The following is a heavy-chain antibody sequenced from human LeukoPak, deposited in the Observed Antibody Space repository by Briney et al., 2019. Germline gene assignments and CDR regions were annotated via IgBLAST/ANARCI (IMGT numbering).Heavy chain of an antibody. D-gene: IGHD2-8*02. CDR1: GYTLTELS. CDR3: ATSFIARVPVAFDI. J-gene: IGHJ3*02. CDR2: FDPEDGET. Sequence: ASVKVSCKVSGYTLTELSMHWVRQAPGKGLEWMGGFDPEDGETIYAQKFQGRVTMTEDTSTDTAYMELSSLRFEDTAVYYCATSFIARVPVAFDIWGQGTMVTVSS. V-gene: IGHV1-24*01.